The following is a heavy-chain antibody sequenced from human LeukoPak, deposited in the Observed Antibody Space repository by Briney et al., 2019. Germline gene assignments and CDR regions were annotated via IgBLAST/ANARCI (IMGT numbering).Heavy chain of an antibody. D-gene: IGHD6-25*01. CDR3: ARAESTTRLYFDY. CDR1: GYTFTGYY. J-gene: IGHJ4*02. V-gene: IGHV1-2*02. CDR2: INPNSGGT. Sequence: GASVKVSCKASGYTFTGYYMHWVRQAPGQGLEWMGWINPNSGGTNYAQKFQGRVTMTRDTSISTAYMELSRLRSDDTAVYYCARAESTTRLYFDYWGQGTLVTVSS.